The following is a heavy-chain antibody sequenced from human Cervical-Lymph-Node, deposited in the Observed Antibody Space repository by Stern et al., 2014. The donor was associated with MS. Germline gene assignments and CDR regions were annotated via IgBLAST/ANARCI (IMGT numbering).Heavy chain of an antibody. CDR1: GGSFSSYT. CDR2: IIPIIGTI. D-gene: IGHD3-22*01. Sequence: HVQLVQPGAEVKKPGSSVKVSCKASGGSFSSYTISWLRLAPGHGLEWLGGIIPIIGTIKHAQNLQGRITIAADESKGSAYMELSGLRPEDTAVYYCAGGSGYFGDAFDFWGPGTLVTVSS. V-gene: IGHV1-69*01. CDR3: AGGSGYFGDAFDF. J-gene: IGHJ3*01.